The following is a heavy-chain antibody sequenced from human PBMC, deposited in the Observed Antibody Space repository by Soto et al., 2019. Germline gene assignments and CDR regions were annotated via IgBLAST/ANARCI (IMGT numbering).Heavy chain of an antibody. V-gene: IGHV3-21*01. D-gene: IGHD5-12*01. Sequence: VQLVESGGGLVKPGGSLRLSCAASGFTFSSYSMNWVRQAPGKGLEWVSSISSSSTYIYYADSVKGRFTISRDNAKNSLYLQMNSLRVEDTAVYYCARSPVEIVATSLYWFDSWGQGTLVTVSS. CDR1: GFTFSSYS. CDR3: ARSPVEIVATSLYWFDS. J-gene: IGHJ5*01. CDR2: ISSSSTYI.